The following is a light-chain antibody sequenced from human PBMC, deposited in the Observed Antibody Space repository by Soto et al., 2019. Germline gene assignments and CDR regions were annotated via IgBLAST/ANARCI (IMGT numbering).Light chain of an antibody. J-gene: IGKJ1*01. CDR3: TQYNNWPRT. CDR2: GAS. Sequence: EIVMTQSPATLSVSPGERATLSCRASQSVSSNLAWYQQKPGQAPRLLIYGASTRATGIPTRFSGSGSGTEFTRTISSLQSAEFAVYYCTQYNNWPRTFSQGTKVEIK. CDR1: QSVSSN. V-gene: IGKV3-15*01.